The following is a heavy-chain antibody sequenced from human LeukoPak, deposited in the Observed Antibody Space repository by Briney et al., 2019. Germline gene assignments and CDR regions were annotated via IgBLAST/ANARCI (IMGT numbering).Heavy chain of an antibody. CDR1: GLIFSDYY. Sequence: GGSLRLSCAASGLIFSDYYMTWIRQAPGKGLAWVSYISSSGKTVSYVDSVQGRFTISRDNAKNSLYLQMNSLRAEDTAVYYCARERLWSKDGYRPFWGQGALVTVSS. J-gene: IGHJ4*02. D-gene: IGHD5-24*01. CDR2: ISSSGKTV. V-gene: IGHV3-11*04. CDR3: ARERLWSKDGYRPF.